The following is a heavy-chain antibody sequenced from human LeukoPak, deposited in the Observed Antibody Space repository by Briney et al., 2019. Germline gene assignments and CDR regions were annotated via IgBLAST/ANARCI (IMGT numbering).Heavy chain of an antibody. CDR2: IKQDGSEK. D-gene: IGHD6-13*01. V-gene: IGHV3-7*02. CDR3: SRHTSSWHAMDV. J-gene: IGHJ6*02. CDR1: GFTFSIYW. Sequence: GGSLRLSCAASGFTFSIYWMSWVRQAPGKGLEWVANIKQDGSEKYYVDSVKGRFTISRDNAKNSLYLQMNSLRAEDTAVYYCSRHTSSWHAMDVWGQGTTVTVSS.